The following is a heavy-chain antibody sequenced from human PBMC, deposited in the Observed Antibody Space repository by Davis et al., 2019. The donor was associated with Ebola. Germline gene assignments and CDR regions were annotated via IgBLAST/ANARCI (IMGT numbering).Heavy chain of an antibody. Sequence: SVKVSCKASGGTFSSYAISWVRQAPGQGLEWMGGIIPIFGTANYAQKLQGRVTMTTDTSTSTAYMELRSLRSDDTAVYYCARGVTMIVVSNWFDPWGQGTLVTVSS. J-gene: IGHJ5*02. CDR2: IIPIFGTA. CDR3: ARGVTMIVVSNWFDP. CDR1: GGTFSSYA. D-gene: IGHD3-22*01. V-gene: IGHV1-69*05.